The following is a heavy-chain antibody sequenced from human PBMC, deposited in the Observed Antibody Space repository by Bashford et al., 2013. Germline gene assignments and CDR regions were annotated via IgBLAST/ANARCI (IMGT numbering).Heavy chain of an antibody. V-gene: IGHV3-7*03. J-gene: IGHJ6*02. CDR2: INQDGSAI. Sequence: GSLRLSCATSGFDFSHYVLNWVRQAPGKGLEWVANINQDGSAIHYVGSVKGRFTISRDNSKNTLYLQINSLRAEDTAVYYCAKDPLDYYDSSGYLGADYYGMDVWGQGTTVTVSS. D-gene: IGHD3-22*01. CDR3: AKDPLDYYDSSGYLGADYYGMDV. CDR1: GFDFSHYV.